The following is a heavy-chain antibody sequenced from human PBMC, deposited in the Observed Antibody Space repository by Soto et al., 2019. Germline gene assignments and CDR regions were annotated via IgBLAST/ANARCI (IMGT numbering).Heavy chain of an antibody. CDR3: TTEGCTVDTAMEWLAYYYGMDV. D-gene: IGHD5-18*01. J-gene: IGHJ6*02. V-gene: IGHV3-15*07. CDR2: IKSKTDGGTT. Sequence: GGSLRLSCAASGFTFSNAWMNWVRQAPGKGLEWVGRIKSKTDGGTTDYAAPVKGRFTISRDDSKNTLYLQMNSLKTEDTAVYYCTTEGCTVDTAMEWLAYYYGMDVWGQGTTVTVSS. CDR1: GFTFSNAW.